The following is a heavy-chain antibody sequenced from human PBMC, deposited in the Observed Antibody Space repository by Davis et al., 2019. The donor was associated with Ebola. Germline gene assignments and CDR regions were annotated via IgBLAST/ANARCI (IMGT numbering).Heavy chain of an antibody. CDR2: IGTAGDT. J-gene: IGHJ6*02. CDR1: GFTFSSYD. V-gene: IGHV3-13*01. Sequence: PGGSLRLSCAASGFTFSSYDMHWVRQATGKGLEWVSAIGTAGDTYYPGSVKGRFTISRENAKHSLYLQMNSLRAEDTAVYYCAREGVGYCSSTSCYYYGMDVWGQGTTVTVSS. CDR3: AREGVGYCSSTSCYYYGMDV. D-gene: IGHD2-2*01.